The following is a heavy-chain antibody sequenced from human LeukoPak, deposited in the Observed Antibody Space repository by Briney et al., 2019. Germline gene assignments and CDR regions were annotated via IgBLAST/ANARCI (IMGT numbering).Heavy chain of an antibody. J-gene: IGHJ6*02. D-gene: IGHD2-2*01. CDR1: GGTFSSYA. CDR3: ARVGGYCSSTSCYPTYYYYGMDV. CDR2: IIPILGIA. Sequence: SVKASCKASGGTFSSYAISWVRQAPGQGLEWMGRIIPILGIANYAQKFQGRVTITADKSTSTAYMELSSLRSEDTAVYYCARVGGYCSSTSCYPTYYYYGMDVWGQGTTVTVSS. V-gene: IGHV1-69*04.